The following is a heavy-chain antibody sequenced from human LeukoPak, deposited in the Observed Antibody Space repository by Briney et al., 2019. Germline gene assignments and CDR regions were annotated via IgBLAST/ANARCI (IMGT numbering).Heavy chain of an antibody. J-gene: IGHJ4*02. CDR3: ASTSGYCSGGNCYSAFDY. CDR2: IYYSGST. D-gene: IGHD2-15*01. CDR1: GGSVSTYY. V-gene: IGHV4-59*02. Sequence: SETLTLTCTVSGGSVSTYYWNWIRQPPGKGLEWIGYIYYSGSTNYNPSLKSRLTISVDTSNNQFSLKLSSVTAADTAVYYCASTSGYCSGGNCYSAFDYWGQGTLVTVSS.